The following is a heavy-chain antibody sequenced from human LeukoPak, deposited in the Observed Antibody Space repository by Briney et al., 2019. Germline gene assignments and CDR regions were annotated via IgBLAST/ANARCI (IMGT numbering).Heavy chain of an antibody. CDR2: VSGSGDNT. Sequence: GGSLRLSCAASGFTFSSYAMSWVRQAPGKGLEWVSAVSGSGDNTYYADSVKGRFTISRDSSKNTLYLQMNSLRAEDAAVYYCARRLGGTRYFDSWGQGTLVTVSS. J-gene: IGHJ4*02. CDR1: GFTFSSYA. D-gene: IGHD1-1*01. CDR3: ARRLGGTRYFDS. V-gene: IGHV3-23*01.